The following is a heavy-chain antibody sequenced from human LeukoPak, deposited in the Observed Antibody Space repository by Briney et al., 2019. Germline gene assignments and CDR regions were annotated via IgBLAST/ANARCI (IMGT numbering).Heavy chain of an antibody. CDR2: VYYSGST. J-gene: IGHJ5*02. CDR1: GFTFSSYE. Sequence: GSLRLSCAASGFTFSSYEMNWVRQSPGRGLEWIGSVYYSGSTYSNPSLKSRVAVSVDTSKNQFSLKLSSVTAADTAVYYCARLYYDSRGYYWFDPWGQGTLVTVSS. D-gene: IGHD3-22*01. V-gene: IGHV4-39*01. CDR3: ARLYYDSRGYYWFDP.